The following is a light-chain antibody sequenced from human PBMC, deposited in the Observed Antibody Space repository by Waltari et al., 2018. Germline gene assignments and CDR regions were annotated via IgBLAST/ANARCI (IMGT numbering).Light chain of an antibody. CDR2: GAS. V-gene: IGKV4-1*01. Sequence: DIVMTQSPPFLAVSLSERATINCTSSHSVFYSSAENHYIAWYQQKPGRPLKLLIYGASTREARVPERFSGSGSGTHFTLTIDSLQAEDVAVYYCQQYYSAPPNTFGRGTKLDLK. CDR1: HSVFYSSAENHY. J-gene: IGKJ2*01. CDR3: QQYYSAPPNT.